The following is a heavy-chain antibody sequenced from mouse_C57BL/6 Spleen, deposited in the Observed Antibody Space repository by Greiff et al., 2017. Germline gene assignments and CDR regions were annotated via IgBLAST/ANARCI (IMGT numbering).Heavy chain of an antibody. CDR1: GFTFSSYG. Sequence: DVKLVESGGDLVKPGGSLKLSCAASGFTFSSYGMSWVRQTPDKRLEWVATISSGGSYTYYPDSVKGRFTISRDNAKNTLYLQMSSLKAEDTAMYYCARRDYDAWFAYWGQGTLVTVSA. J-gene: IGHJ3*01. CDR3: ARRDYDAWFAY. V-gene: IGHV5-6*02. D-gene: IGHD2-4*01. CDR2: ISSGGSYT.